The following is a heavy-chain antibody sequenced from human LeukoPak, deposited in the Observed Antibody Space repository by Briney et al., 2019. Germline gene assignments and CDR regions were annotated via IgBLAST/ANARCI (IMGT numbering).Heavy chain of an antibody. CDR2: IIPMFDTP. J-gene: IGHJ5*02. Sequence: GASVKVSCKASGGTFSRNAINWVRQAPGQGLEWMGGIIPMFDTPNYAQKFQGRVTITADESTTTAYMELSRLTSNDTAVYYCARRDTSGWINWFDPWGQGTLVTVSS. D-gene: IGHD6-19*01. CDR1: GGTFSRNA. V-gene: IGHV1-69*13. CDR3: ARRDTSGWINWFDP.